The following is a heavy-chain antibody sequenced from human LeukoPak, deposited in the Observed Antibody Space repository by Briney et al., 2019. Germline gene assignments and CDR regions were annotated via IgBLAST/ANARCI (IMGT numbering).Heavy chain of an antibody. V-gene: IGHV4-4*07. CDR2: IYTSGST. Sequence: SSETLSLTCTVSGGSISSYYWSWIRQPAGKGLEWIGRIYTSGSTNYNASLKSRVSMSVDTSKNQFSQKLSSVTAADTAVFYCARENSGSYREFDYWGQGTLVTVSS. CDR3: ARENSGSYREFDY. CDR1: GGSISSYY. J-gene: IGHJ4*02. D-gene: IGHD1-26*01.